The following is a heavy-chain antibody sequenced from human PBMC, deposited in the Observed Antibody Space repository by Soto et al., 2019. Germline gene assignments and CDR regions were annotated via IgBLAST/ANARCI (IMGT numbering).Heavy chain of an antibody. CDR3: ARAGVLRFLEWLLSRWFDP. J-gene: IGHJ5*02. D-gene: IGHD3-3*01. V-gene: IGHV1-18*01. CDR1: GYTFTSYG. Sequence: ASVKVSCKASGYTFTSYGISWVRQAPGQGLEWMGWISAYNGNTNYAQKLQGRVTMTTDTSTSTAYMELRSLRSDDTAVYYCARAGVLRFLEWLLSRWFDPWGQGTLVTVSS. CDR2: ISAYNGNT.